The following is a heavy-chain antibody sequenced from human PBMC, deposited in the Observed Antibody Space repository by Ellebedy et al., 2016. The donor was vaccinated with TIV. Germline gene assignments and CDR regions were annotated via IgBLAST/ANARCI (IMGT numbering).Heavy chain of an antibody. V-gene: IGHV1-2*04. CDR1: GYTFTGYY. D-gene: IGHD6-19*01. CDR3: ARARSSSGWYGDAFDI. CDR2: INPNSGGT. Sequence: ASVKVSXKASGYTFTGYYMHWVRQAPGQGLEWMGWINPNSGGTNYAQKFQGWVTMTRDTSISTAYMELSRLRSDDTAVYYCARARSSSGWYGDAFDIWGQGTMVTVSS. J-gene: IGHJ3*02.